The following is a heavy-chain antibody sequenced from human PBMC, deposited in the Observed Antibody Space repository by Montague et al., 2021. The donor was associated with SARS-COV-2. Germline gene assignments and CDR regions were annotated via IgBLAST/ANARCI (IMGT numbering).Heavy chain of an antibody. J-gene: IGHJ6*02. Sequence: SRRLSLSASGFTFSTYAMSWVRQAPGKGLEWVSSVTGSGGATYYADSVKGRFTISRDNSKNTVFLHMNSLRAEDTAVYYCARHVGMERVTYGMNVWGQGTTVTVSS. CDR1: GFTFSTYA. CDR2: VTGSGGAT. V-gene: IGHV3-23*01. CDR3: ARHVGMERVTYGMNV. D-gene: IGHD3-3*01.